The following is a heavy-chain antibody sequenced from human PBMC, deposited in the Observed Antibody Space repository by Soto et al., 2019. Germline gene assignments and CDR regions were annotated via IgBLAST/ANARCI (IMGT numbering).Heavy chain of an antibody. CDR1: GFTFSSYG. CDR3: ARETGYSNAYYYYYGMDV. Sequence: GGSLRLSCAASGFTFSSYGMHWVRQAPGKGLEWVAVIWYDGSNKYYADSVKGRFTISRDNSKNTLYLQMNSLRVEDTAVYYCARETGYSNAYYYYYGMDVWGQGTTVPVSS. V-gene: IGHV3-33*01. D-gene: IGHD5-12*01. CDR2: IWYDGSNK. J-gene: IGHJ6*02.